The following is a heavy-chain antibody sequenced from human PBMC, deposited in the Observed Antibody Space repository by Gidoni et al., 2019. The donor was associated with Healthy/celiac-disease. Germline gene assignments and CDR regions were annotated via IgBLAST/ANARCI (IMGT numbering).Heavy chain of an antibody. D-gene: IGHD6-19*01. CDR1: GFTFSSYA. CDR3: ARDQGARGVAVAGTNY. J-gene: IGHJ4*02. Sequence: QVQLVESGGGVVQPGRSLRLSCAASGFTFSSYAMHWVRQAPGKGLEWVAVISYDGSNKYYADSVKGRFTISRDNSKNTLYLQMNSLRAEDTAVYYCARDQGARGVAVAGTNYWGQGTLVTVSS. CDR2: ISYDGSNK. V-gene: IGHV3-30-3*01.